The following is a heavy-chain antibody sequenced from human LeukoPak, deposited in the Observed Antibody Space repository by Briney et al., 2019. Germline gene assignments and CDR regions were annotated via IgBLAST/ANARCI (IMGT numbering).Heavy chain of an antibody. CDR2: ISYDGSNK. V-gene: IGHV3-30-3*02. D-gene: IGHD2-2*01. J-gene: IGHJ4*02. CDR3: AKSTAPAGYYLDY. Sequence: GGSLRLSCAASGFTFSSYAMHWVRQAPGKGLEWVAVISYDGSNKYYADSVKGRFTISRDNSKNTLHLQMNSLRGEDTAVYYCAKSTAPAGYYLDYWGQGILVTVSS. CDR1: GFTFSSYA.